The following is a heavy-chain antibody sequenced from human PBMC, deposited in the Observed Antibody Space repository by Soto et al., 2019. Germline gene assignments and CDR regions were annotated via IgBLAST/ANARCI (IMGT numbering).Heavy chain of an antibody. V-gene: IGHV4-30-4*01. CDR2: IYYSGST. CDR1: GGSISSGDYY. J-gene: IGHJ5*02. Sequence: QVQLQESGPGLVKPSQTLSLTCSVSGGSISSGDYYWSWIRQPPGKGLEWIGYIYYSGSTYYNPSLKSRGTISVVTSKNQSSLELSSVTAADTAVYYCARERPDGARLDPWGQGTLVTVSS. CDR3: ARERPDGARLDP. D-gene: IGHD6-6*01.